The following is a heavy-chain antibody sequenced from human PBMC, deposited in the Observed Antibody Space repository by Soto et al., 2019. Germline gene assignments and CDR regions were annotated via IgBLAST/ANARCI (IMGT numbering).Heavy chain of an antibody. CDR2: INHSGST. V-gene: IGHV4-34*01. J-gene: IGHJ4*02. CDR3: ARALKPGKKSYFDY. D-gene: IGHD1-26*01. Sequence: SETLSLTCAVYGGSFSGYYWSWIRQPPGKGLEWIGEINHSGSTNYNPSLKSRVTISVDTSKNQFSLKRSSVTAADTAVYYCARALKPGKKSYFDYWGQGTLVTVSS. CDR1: GGSFSGYY.